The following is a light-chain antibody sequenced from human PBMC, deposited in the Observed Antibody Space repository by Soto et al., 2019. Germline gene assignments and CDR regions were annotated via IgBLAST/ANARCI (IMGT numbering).Light chain of an antibody. J-gene: IGKJ2*01. V-gene: IGKV1-17*01. CDR1: HGITRD. CDR3: LQHNSSPYI. Sequence: DIQMTQSPSSLSASVGDRVSITCRASHGITRDLAWYQQKPGKAPKRLIYAASSLQSGVPSRFSGSGSGTKFTLTISSLHPEDFATYYSLQHNSSPYIFGRGPRLEIK. CDR2: AAS.